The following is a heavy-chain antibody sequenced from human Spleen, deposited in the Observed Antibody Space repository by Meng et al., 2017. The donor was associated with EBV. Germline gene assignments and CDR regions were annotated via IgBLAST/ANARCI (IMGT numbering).Heavy chain of an antibody. Sequence: QVMLSALGRGLWKTSGALSLACAGAGDSIGSIHWWSWVRQPPGKGLEWIGKIYHSGSTNYNPSLKSRVTISVDKSKSQFSLKLTSVTAADTAVYYCARDYYGYNYFDYWGQGTLVTVSS. CDR1: GDSIGSIHW. CDR3: ARDYYGYNYFDY. CDR2: IYHSGST. V-gene: IGHV4-4*02. D-gene: IGHD3-22*01. J-gene: IGHJ4*02.